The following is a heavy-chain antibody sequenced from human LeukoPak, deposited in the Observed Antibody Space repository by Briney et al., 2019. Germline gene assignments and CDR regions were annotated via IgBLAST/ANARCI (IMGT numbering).Heavy chain of an antibody. J-gene: IGHJ4*02. D-gene: IGHD4/OR15-4a*01. V-gene: IGHV3-7*01. Sequence: PGGSLRLSCAASGFTFSNYWMSWVRQAPGKGLEWVANTKQDGSEKYYVDSVKGRFTISRDSAKNSLYLQMNSLRAEDTAVYYCARAHGASLFHLFDYWGQGTLVTVSS. CDR3: ARAHGASLFHLFDY. CDR1: GFTFSNYW. CDR2: TKQDGSEK.